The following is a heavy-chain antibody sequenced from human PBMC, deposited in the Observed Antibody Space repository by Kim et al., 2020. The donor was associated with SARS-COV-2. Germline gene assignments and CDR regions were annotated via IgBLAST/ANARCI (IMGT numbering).Heavy chain of an antibody. J-gene: IGHJ2*01. Sequence: ASVTVSCKASGYTFTSYGISWVRQAPGQGLEWMGWISAYNGNTNYAQKLQGRVTMTTDTSTSTAYMELRSLRSDDTAVYYCARSGVPAATPHWYFDLWGRGTLVTVSS. D-gene: IGHD2-2*01. CDR3: ARSGVPAATPHWYFDL. CDR1: GYTFTSYG. CDR2: ISAYNGNT. V-gene: IGHV1-18*01.